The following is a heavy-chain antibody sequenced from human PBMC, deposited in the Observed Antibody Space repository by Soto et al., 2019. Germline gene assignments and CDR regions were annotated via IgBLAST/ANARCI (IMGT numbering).Heavy chain of an antibody. J-gene: IGHJ6*02. CDR1: GYTLTELS. CDR2: FDPEDGET. Sequence: GASVKVSCKVSGYTLTELSMHWVRQASGKGLEWMGGFDPEDGETIYAQKSQGRVTMTEDTSTDTAYMELSSLRSEDTAVYYCATVSIAAAGTGGSYYYYGMDVWGQGTTVTVSS. D-gene: IGHD6-13*01. V-gene: IGHV1-24*01. CDR3: ATVSIAAAGTGGSYYYYGMDV.